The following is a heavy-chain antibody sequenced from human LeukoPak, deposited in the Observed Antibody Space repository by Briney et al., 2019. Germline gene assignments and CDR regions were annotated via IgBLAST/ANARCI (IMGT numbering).Heavy chain of an antibody. CDR1: GFTLSSYS. V-gene: IGHV3-48*01. CDR2: ITGSSSTI. J-gene: IGHJ4*02. CDR3: ATDRHWAFDY. D-gene: IGHD3-16*01. Sequence: GGSLRLSSAASGFTLSSYSMNWVRQAPGKGLEWVSYITGSSSTISYAHSVKGRFTISRDNARNSLYLQMNSLRAEDTAVYYCATDRHWAFDYWGQGTLVTVSS.